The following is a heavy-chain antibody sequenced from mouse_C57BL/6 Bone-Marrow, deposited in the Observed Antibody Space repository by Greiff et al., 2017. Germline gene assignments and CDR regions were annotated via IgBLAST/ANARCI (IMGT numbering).Heavy chain of an antibody. CDR3: ARLGGYFYFDY. V-gene: IGHV1-81*01. Sequence: QVQLQQSGAELARPGASVKLSCKASGYTFTSYGISWVKQRTGQGLEWIGEIYPRSGNTYYNEKFKGKATLTADKSSSTAYMELRSLTPEDSAVYFCARLGGYFYFDYWGQGTTLTVSS. D-gene: IGHD2-3*01. J-gene: IGHJ2*01. CDR2: IYPRSGNT. CDR1: GYTFTSYG.